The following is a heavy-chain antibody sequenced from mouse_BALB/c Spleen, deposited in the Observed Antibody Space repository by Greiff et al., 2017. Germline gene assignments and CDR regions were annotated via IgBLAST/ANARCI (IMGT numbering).Heavy chain of an antibody. CDR1: GYTFTDYA. CDR2: ISTYYGDA. V-gene: IGHV1S137*01. Sequence: QVQLQQSGAELVRPGVSVKISCKGSGYTFTDYAMHWVKQSHAKSLEWIGVISTYYGDASYNQKFKGKATMTVDKSSSTAYMELARLTSEDSAIYYCARSQKDAMDYWGQGTSVTVSS. J-gene: IGHJ4*01. CDR3: ARSQKDAMDY.